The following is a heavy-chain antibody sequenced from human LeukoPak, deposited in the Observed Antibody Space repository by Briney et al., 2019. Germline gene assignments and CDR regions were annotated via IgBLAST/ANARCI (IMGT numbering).Heavy chain of an antibody. CDR1: GASVSSRF. D-gene: IGHD1-26*01. Sequence: SEPLSLTCGVSGASVSSRFWSWIRQTPGMGLEWIGYISNRGSTGYNPSLKSRVTISVDAPKNEVSLNVRSVSAADTAVYYCAKGVSGTYFAFDVWGQGRTV. CDR3: AKGVSGTYFAFDV. J-gene: IGHJ3*01. V-gene: IGHV4-59*02. CDR2: ISNRGST.